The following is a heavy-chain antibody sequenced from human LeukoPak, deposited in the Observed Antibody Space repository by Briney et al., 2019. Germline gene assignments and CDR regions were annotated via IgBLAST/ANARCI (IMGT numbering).Heavy chain of an antibody. CDR3: ARERDYYDSSGYDH. CDR2: ISAYNGNT. Sequence: ISAYNGNTNYAQKLQGRVTMTTDTSTSTAYMELRSLRSDDTAVYYCARERDYYDSSGYDHWGQGTPVTVSS. D-gene: IGHD3-22*01. V-gene: IGHV1-18*01. J-gene: IGHJ4*02.